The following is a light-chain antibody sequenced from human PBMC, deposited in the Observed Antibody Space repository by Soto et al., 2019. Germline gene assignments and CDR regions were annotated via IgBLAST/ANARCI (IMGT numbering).Light chain of an antibody. CDR3: QQRSNWPRT. Sequence: EIVLTQSPATLSLSPGERATLSSRAGRGFSTYLAWFQQIPGQAPRLLIYDASNRATGIPARFSGSGSGTDFTLTISSLEPEDFGVYYCQQRSNWPRTFGQGTKVEIK. J-gene: IGKJ1*01. V-gene: IGKV3-11*01. CDR1: RGFSTY. CDR2: DAS.